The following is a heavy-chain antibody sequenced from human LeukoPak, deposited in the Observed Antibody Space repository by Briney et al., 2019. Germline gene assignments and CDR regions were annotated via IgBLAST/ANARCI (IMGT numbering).Heavy chain of an antibody. CDR1: GGSISSGSYY. CDR3: AGESVVVVAASNWFDP. CDR2: IYTSGST. D-gene: IGHD2-15*01. V-gene: IGHV4-61*02. Sequence: PSQTLSLTCTVSGGSISSGSYYWSWIRQPAGKGLEWIGRIYTSGSTNYNPSLKSRVTISVDTSKNQFSLKLSSVTAADTAVYYCAGESVVVVAASNWFDPWGQGTLVTVSS. J-gene: IGHJ5*02.